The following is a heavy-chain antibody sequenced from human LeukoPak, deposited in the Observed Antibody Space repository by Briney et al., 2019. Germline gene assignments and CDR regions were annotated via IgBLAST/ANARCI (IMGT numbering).Heavy chain of an antibody. V-gene: IGHV3-48*03. CDR2: SSSSGGTM. CDR1: GFTFSSYE. Sequence: GGSLRLFCAASGFTFSSYEMNWVRQAAGKGLEWVSYSSSSGGTMYYADSVKGRFTISRDNTKNSLYLQMNSLRAEDTAVYYCARDGKVTTSYYYYYYYMDVWGKGTTVTVSS. J-gene: IGHJ6*03. D-gene: IGHD4-11*01. CDR3: ARDGKVTTSYYYYYYYMDV.